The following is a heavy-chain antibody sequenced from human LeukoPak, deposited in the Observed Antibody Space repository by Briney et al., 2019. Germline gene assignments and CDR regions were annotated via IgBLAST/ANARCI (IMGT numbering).Heavy chain of an antibody. J-gene: IGHJ4*02. Sequence: GGSLRLSCAASGFTFSSYGMHWVRQAPGKGLEWVAVVSYDGSNIYHAASVQGRFTISRDNSKNTLYLQMNSLRAEDTAVYYCAKSLDAQAVADPFDYWGQGTLVTVSS. D-gene: IGHD6-19*01. CDR1: GFTFSSYG. CDR3: AKSLDAQAVADPFDY. CDR2: VSYDGSNI. V-gene: IGHV3-30*18.